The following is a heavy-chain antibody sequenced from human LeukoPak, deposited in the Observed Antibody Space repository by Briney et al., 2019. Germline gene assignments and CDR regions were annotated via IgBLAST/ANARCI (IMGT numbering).Heavy chain of an antibody. D-gene: IGHD2-15*01. Sequence: SETLSLICAVYGGSFSGYYWSWIRQPQGKGLEWIGEINHSGSTNYNPYLKSRVTISVDTSKNQFSLKLSSVTAADTAVYYCARGSQSGGSLAFDIWGQGTMVTVSS. J-gene: IGHJ3*02. CDR3: ARGSQSGGSLAFDI. CDR1: GGSFSGYY. V-gene: IGHV4-34*01. CDR2: INHSGST.